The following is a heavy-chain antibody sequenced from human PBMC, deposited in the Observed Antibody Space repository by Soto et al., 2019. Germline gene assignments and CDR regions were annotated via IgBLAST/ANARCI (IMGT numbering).Heavy chain of an antibody. CDR1: GFTFSSYG. V-gene: IGHV3-30*18. J-gene: IGHJ5*02. D-gene: IGHD5-12*01. CDR2: ISYDGSNK. Sequence: QVQLVESGGGVVQPGRSLRLSCAASGFTFSSYGMHWVRQAPGKGLEWVAVISYDGSNKYYADSVKGRFTISRDNSKNTLYLQMNSLRAEDTAVYYCAKDTLDGGYEWAWGQGTLVTVSS. CDR3: AKDTLDGGYEWA.